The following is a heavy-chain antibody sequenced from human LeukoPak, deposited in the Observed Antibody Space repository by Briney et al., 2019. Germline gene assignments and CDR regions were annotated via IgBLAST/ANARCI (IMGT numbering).Heavy chain of an antibody. D-gene: IGHD1-7*01. V-gene: IGHV3-30*02. CDR2: IRYDGSNK. Sequence: GGSLRLSCAASGFTFSSYGMHWVRQAPGKGLEWVAFIRYDGSNKYYADSVKGRFTISRDNSKNTLYLQMNSLRAEDTAVYYCAKVTAGTTGYFDYWGQGTLVTVSS. CDR1: GFTFSSYG. J-gene: IGHJ4*02. CDR3: AKVTAGTTGYFDY.